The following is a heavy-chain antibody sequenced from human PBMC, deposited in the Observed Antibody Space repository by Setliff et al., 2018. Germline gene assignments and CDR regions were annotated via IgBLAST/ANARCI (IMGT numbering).Heavy chain of an antibody. Sequence: GGSLRLSCAASGFTFNFFWMSWVRQVPGKGLEWVANINQDGSTPFYVDSVKGRFTISRDNAKNSLYLQMNSLRAEDTALYYCAKDPNGDFFGAFDTWGQGALVTVSS. CDR2: INQDGSTP. CDR1: GFTFNFFW. CDR3: AKDPNGDFFGAFDT. D-gene: IGHD4-17*01. V-gene: IGHV3-7*03. J-gene: IGHJ5*02.